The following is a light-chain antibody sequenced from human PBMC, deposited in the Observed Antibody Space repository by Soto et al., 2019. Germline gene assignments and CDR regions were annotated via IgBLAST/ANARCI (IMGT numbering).Light chain of an antibody. CDR3: HEYSGSPPWA. Sequence: EIVLTQSPGTLSLSPGERATLSCRASQSVASGYLAWYQQKPGQAPRLLIHGASNRATGIPDRFSGSGSGTDFTLTISRLEPEDFAVYYCHEYSGSPPWAFGQGAKVEIK. CDR2: GAS. V-gene: IGKV3-20*01. J-gene: IGKJ1*01. CDR1: QSVASGY.